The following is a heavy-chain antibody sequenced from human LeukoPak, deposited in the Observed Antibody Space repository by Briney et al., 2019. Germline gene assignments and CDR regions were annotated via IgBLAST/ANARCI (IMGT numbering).Heavy chain of an antibody. CDR3: ARVVGYCSSTSCYTDAFDI. Sequence: SETLSLTCTVSGGSISSGGYYWSWIRQPPGKGLEWIGYIYHSGSTYYNPSLKSRVTISVDRSKNQFSLKLSSVTAADTAVYYCARVVGYCSSTSCYTDAFDIWGQGTMVTVSS. V-gene: IGHV4-30-2*01. J-gene: IGHJ3*02. CDR2: IYHSGST. D-gene: IGHD2-2*03. CDR1: GGSISSGGYY.